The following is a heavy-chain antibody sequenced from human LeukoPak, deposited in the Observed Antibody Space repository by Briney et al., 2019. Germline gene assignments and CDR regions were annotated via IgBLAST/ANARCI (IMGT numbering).Heavy chain of an antibody. CDR2: FHTAGDT. Sequence: GGSLRLSCAASGFIFSNYDMHWVRQATGKGLEWVSAFHTAGDTHYSGSVKGRFATSRENAKNPFYLQMNNLRAGDTAVYYCARGSCSSSSCYERLNGLDVWGQGTPVTVSS. V-gene: IGHV3-13*01. D-gene: IGHD2-2*01. CDR3: ARGSCSSSSCYERLNGLDV. CDR1: GFIFSNYD. J-gene: IGHJ6*02.